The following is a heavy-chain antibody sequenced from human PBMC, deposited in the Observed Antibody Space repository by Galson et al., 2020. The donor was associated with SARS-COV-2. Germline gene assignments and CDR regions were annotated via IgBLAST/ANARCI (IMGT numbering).Heavy chain of an antibody. CDR1: GFTFSSYG. CDR3: AKNKRGLLWFGELDY. CDR2: ISYDGSNK. J-gene: IGHJ4*02. V-gene: IGHV3-30*18. Sequence: GESLKISCAASGFTFSSYGMHWVRQAPGKGLEWVAVISYDGSNKYYADSVKGRFTISRDNSKNTLYLQMNSLRAEDTAVYYCAKNKRGLLWFGELDYWGQGTLVTVSS. D-gene: IGHD3-10*01.